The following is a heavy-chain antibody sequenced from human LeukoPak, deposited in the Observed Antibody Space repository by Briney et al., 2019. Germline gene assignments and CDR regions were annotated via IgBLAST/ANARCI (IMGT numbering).Heavy chain of an antibody. V-gene: IGHV3-33*05. Sequence: PGGSLRLSCAASGFTFSSYGMHWVRQAPGKGLEWVAVISYDGSNKYYADSVKGRFTISRDNSKNTLYLQMNSLRAEDTAVYYCARDGSSGYYYGLDYWGQGTLVTVSS. J-gene: IGHJ4*02. CDR2: ISYDGSNK. D-gene: IGHD3-22*01. CDR3: ARDGSSGYYYGLDY. CDR1: GFTFSSYG.